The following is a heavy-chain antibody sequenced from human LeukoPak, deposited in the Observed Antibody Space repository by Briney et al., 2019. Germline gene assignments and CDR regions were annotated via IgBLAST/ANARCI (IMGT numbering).Heavy chain of an antibody. D-gene: IGHD3-3*01. Sequence: SETLSLTCTVSGGSISSYYWSWIRQPPGKGLEWIGYIYYSGSTNYNPSLKSRVTISVDTSKNQFSLKLSSVTAADTAVYYCARGGRLLYYFDYWGQGTLVTVSS. CDR3: ARGGRLLYYFDY. V-gene: IGHV4-59*01. CDR2: IYYSGST. J-gene: IGHJ4*02. CDR1: GGSISSYY.